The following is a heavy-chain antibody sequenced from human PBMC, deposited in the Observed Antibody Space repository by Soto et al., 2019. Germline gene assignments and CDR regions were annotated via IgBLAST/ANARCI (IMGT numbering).Heavy chain of an antibody. D-gene: IGHD3-22*01. J-gene: IGHJ4*02. Sequence: ASVKVSCKASGYTFTSYAMHWVRQAPGQRLEWMGWINAGNGNPKYSQKFQDRVTISRDTSATTAYMEMSSLRSEDTAVYYCARGSYYYESSGYYPDYWGQGNLVTVSS. CDR1: GYTFTSYA. CDR2: INAGNGNP. V-gene: IGHV1-3*01. CDR3: ARGSYYYESSGYYPDY.